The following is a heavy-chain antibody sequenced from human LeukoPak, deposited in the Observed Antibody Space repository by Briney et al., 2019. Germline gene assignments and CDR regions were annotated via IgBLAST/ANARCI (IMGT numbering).Heavy chain of an antibody. CDR1: GFTFSSYG. D-gene: IGHD3-9*01. V-gene: IGHV3-30*19. Sequence: GGSLRLSCAASGFTFSSYGMHWVRQAPGKGLEWVAVISYDGSNKYYADSVKGRFTISRDNSKNTLYLQMNSLRAEDTAVYYCARDLTLRYFDWLSYGMDVWGQGTTVTVSS. CDR2: ISYDGSNK. CDR3: ARDLTLRYFDWLSYGMDV. J-gene: IGHJ6*02.